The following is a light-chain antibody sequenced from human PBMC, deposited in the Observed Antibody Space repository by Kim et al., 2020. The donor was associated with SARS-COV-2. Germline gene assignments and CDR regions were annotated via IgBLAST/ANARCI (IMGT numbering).Light chain of an antibody. J-gene: IGLJ2*01. V-gene: IGLV3-19*01. CDR1: SLRSYY. Sequence: SSELTQDPAVSVALGQTVRITCQGASLRSYYVSWYQQKPGQAPVLVIYGKNNRPSGIPDRFSGSSSGNTASLTIPGAQAEDEADYYCNSRDSSGNHVVFG. CDR3: NSRDSSGNHVV. CDR2: GKN.